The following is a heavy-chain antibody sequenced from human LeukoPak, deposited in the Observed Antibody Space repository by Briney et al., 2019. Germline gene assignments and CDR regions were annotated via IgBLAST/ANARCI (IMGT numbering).Heavy chain of an antibody. J-gene: IGHJ4*02. V-gene: IGHV1-2*02. CDR2: MNPNSGNT. D-gene: IGHD5-12*01. Sequence: ASVKVSCKASGYTFTSYYMHWVRQAPGQGLEWMGWMNPNSGNTGYAQKFQGRVTMTRDTSISTAYMELSRLRSDDTAVYYCARGDGYSGYDYDYWGQGTLVTVSS. CDR1: GYTFTSYY. CDR3: ARGDGYSGYDYDY.